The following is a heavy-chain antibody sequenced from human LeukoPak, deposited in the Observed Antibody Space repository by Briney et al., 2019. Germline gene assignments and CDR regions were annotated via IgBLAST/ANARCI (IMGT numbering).Heavy chain of an antibody. CDR3: ARQGYDSSGYYHFPFDS. CDR1: GYSFTRSG. D-gene: IGHD3-22*01. CDR2: ISKGNT. Sequence: ASVNVSFMGCGYSFTRSGITWVRQAPGQELDWMGWISKGNTDYAQKFQGRVTMATDTSTSTAYMELRSLRSDDTAVYYCARQGYDSSGYYHFPFDSWGQGTLVTVSS. J-gene: IGHJ4*02. V-gene: IGHV1-18*01.